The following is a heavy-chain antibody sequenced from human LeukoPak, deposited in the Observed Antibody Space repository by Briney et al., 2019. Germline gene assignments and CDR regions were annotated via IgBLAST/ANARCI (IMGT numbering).Heavy chain of an antibody. CDR1: GYSFTTYA. CDR2: INTNTGNP. V-gene: IGHV7-4-1*02. D-gene: IGHD4-23*01. Sequence: GASVKVSCKASGYSFTTYAMNWVRQAPGQGLEWMGWINTNTGNPTYAQGFTGRFVFSLDTSASTAYLQISSLKAEDTAVYYCARNSPDDAFDIWGQGTLITVSS. CDR3: ARNSPDDAFDI. J-gene: IGHJ3*02.